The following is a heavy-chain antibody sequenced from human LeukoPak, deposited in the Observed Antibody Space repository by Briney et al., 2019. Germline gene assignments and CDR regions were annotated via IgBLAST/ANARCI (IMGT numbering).Heavy chain of an antibody. D-gene: IGHD1-26*01. Sequence: ASVKVSCKASGYTFTTYGFNWVRQAPGQGLEWMGWISAYSGDTQYAQKLQGRVTMTTDTSTRTAYLELRSLSSDDTAVYYCARGHSESSLSFFDFWGQGTLVTVSS. CDR1: GYTFTTYG. J-gene: IGHJ4*02. CDR2: ISAYSGDT. V-gene: IGHV1-18*01. CDR3: ARGHSESSLSFFDF.